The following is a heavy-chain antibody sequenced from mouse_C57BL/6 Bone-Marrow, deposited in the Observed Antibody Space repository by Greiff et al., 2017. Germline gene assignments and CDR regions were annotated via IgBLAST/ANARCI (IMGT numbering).Heavy chain of an antibody. Sequence: QVQLQQSGPELVKPGASVKISCKASGYAFSSSWMNWVKQRPGKGLEWIGRIYPGDGDTNYNGKFKGKATLTADKSSSTAYMQLSSLTSEDSAVYFCAKDIYYGNQDRCVDVWGTGTTVTFSS. CDR3: AKDIYYGNQDRCVDV. D-gene: IGHD2-1*01. CDR1: GYAFSSSW. J-gene: IGHJ1*03. V-gene: IGHV1-82*01. CDR2: IYPGDGDT.